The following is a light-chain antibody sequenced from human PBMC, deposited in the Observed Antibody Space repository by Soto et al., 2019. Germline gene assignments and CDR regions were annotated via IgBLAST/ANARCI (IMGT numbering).Light chain of an antibody. CDR1: QSIDSW. CDR3: QPYNSYSRT. J-gene: IGKJ1*01. CDR2: KAS. V-gene: IGKV1-5*03. Sequence: DIQMTQSPSTLSASVGDRVTITCRASQSIDSWLAWYQHKPGKAPKLLIFKASTLETGVPSRFSGSGSETEVTLTISSLQPDDSATYYCQPYNSYSRTFGQGTKVDIK.